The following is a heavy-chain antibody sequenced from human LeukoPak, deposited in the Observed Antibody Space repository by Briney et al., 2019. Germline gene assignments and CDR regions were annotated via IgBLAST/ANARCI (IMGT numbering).Heavy chain of an antibody. Sequence: GGSLRLSCAASGFTLSSYWMSWVRQAPGKGLEWVANIKEDGGEKYYVDSVKGRFTISRDNARNSLYLQMNSLRVEDTAVYYCARARFETTVTALIRKKNYYYYYMDVWGKGTTLTVSS. J-gene: IGHJ6*03. V-gene: IGHV3-7*01. CDR2: IKEDGGEK. CDR3: ARARFETTVTALIRKKNYYYYYMDV. CDR1: GFTLSSYW. D-gene: IGHD4-17*01.